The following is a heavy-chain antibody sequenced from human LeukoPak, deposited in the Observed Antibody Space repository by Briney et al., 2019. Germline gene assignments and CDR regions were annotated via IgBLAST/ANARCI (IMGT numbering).Heavy chain of an antibody. CDR1: GFTFSSYA. J-gene: IGHJ4*02. CDR2: ISGSGGST. Sequence: PGGSLRLSXAASGFTFSSYALSWVGQAPGKGLQWVSVISGSGGSTYYADSVRGWFTITRDKSTNTLYLQMNSLRAEDTAVYYCASALNFGRGYCSSTRCYFDYWGQGTLVTVSS. CDR3: ASALNFGRGYCSSTRCYFDY. D-gene: IGHD2-2*01. V-gene: IGHV3-23*01.